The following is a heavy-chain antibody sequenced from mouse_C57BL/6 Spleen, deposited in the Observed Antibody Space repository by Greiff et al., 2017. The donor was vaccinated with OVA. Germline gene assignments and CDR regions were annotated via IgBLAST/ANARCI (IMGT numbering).Heavy chain of an antibody. V-gene: IGHV3-1*01. CDR1: GYSITSGYD. D-gene: IGHD3-3*01. J-gene: IGHJ4*01. Sequence: EVQLQQSGPGMVKPSQSLSLTCTVTGYSITSGYDWHWIRHFPGNKLEWMGYISYSGSTNYNPSLKNRISITHDTSKNHFFLKLNSVTTEDTATYYCASGVGQAYYAMDYWGQGTSVTVSS. CDR3: ASGVGQAYYAMDY. CDR2: ISYSGST.